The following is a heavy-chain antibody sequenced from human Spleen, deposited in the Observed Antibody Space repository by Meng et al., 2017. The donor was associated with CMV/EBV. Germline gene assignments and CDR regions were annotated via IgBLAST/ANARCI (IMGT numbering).Heavy chain of an antibody. CDR3: AKEGGSGWYYFDY. J-gene: IGHJ4*02. D-gene: IGHD6-19*01. Sequence: CSGAGGSFSGFSWSWLRQPPGKGLQWIGEITPSGSPNYNPSLKSRVTISVDTSKNQFSLRLTSVTAADTAVYYCAKEGGSGWYYFDYWGQGTLVTVSS. CDR1: GGSFSGFS. CDR2: ITPSGSP. V-gene: IGHV4-34*01.